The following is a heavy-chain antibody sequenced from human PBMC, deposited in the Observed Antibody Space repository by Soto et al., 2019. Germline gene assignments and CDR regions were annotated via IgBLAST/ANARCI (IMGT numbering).Heavy chain of an antibody. CDR3: ARDSPPVDY. V-gene: IGHV1-18*01. CDR2: ISAYNGNT. CDR1: GYTFTSYG. Sequence: QVQLVQSGAEVKKPGASVKVSCKASGYTFTSYGISWVRQAPGQGLEWMGWISAYNGNTKYAKTLQGRATMTTATSTRPSYRELRSLRSDDTAVYYCARDSPPVDYWGQGTLVTASS. J-gene: IGHJ4*02.